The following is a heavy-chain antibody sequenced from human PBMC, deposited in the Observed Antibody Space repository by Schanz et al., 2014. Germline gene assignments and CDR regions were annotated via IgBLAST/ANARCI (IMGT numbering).Heavy chain of an antibody. CDR1: GFTFSAYG. D-gene: IGHD5-12*01. CDR2: IWFDGNNK. Sequence: QVQLVESGGGVVQPGRSLRLSCAASGFTFSAYGMHWVRQAPGKGLEWVAVIWFDGNNKFYADSVKGRFTISRDNSKNTLYLQMSSLRAEDTALYYCARAFGGYDPAGALDYWGQGTLVTVSS. J-gene: IGHJ4*02. V-gene: IGHV3-33*01. CDR3: ARAFGGYDPAGALDY.